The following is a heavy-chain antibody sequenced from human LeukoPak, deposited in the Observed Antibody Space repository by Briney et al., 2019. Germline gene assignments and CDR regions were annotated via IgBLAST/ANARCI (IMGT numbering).Heavy chain of an antibody. CDR2: IYPGDSDT. Sequence: HGESLKISFKGSGXSYTSYCIAWVRQMPGKGLEWMGIIYPGDSDTRYSPSFQGQVTISADKSITTAYLQWSSLKASDTAPYYCCSGSFSSYFDHCGQGTLVTLSS. D-gene: IGHD3-10*02. CDR1: GXSYTSYC. V-gene: IGHV5-51*01. J-gene: IGHJ4*02. CDR3: CSGSFSSYFDH.